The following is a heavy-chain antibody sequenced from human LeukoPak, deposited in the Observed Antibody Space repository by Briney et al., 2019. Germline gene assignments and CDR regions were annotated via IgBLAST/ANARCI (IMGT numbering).Heavy chain of an antibody. CDR1: GGSFSGYY. J-gene: IGHJ4*02. Sequence: SETLSLTCAVYGGSFSGYYWSWIRQPPGKGLEWIGEINHSGSTNYNPSLKSRVTISVDTSKNQFSLELSSVTAADTAVYYCARATNYDFWSGYRFDYWGQGTLVTVSS. CDR2: INHSGST. V-gene: IGHV4-34*01. CDR3: ARATNYDFWSGYRFDY. D-gene: IGHD3-3*01.